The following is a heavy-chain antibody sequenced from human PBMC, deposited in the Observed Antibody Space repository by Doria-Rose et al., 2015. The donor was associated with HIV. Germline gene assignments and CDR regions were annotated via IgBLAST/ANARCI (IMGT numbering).Heavy chain of an antibody. V-gene: IGHV1-46*01. CDR1: YY. Sequence: YYIHWVRQAPRQGLEWMGVIRPSGGVTTYAQKFHDRVTMTRDTSNSTVYMELSSLRSEDTAVYYCARDPGGSYLDYWGQGTLIAVSS. D-gene: IGHD3-16*02. CDR2: IRPSGGVT. CDR3: ARDPGGSYLDY. J-gene: IGHJ4*02.